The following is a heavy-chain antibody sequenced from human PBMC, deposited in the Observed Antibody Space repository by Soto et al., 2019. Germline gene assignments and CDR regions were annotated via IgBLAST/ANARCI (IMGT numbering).Heavy chain of an antibody. Sequence: QITLKESGPTRVKPTQTLTLTCTFSGFSLSTSGVGVGWIRQPPGKALEWLALIYWDDDKRYSPSLKSRLTITKDTSKNQVVLTMTNMDPVDTATYCCAHRALYSATYWDGGYFDFWGQGTVVTISS. CDR2: IYWDDDK. V-gene: IGHV2-5*02. J-gene: IGHJ4*02. CDR1: GFSLSTSGVG. CDR3: AHRALYSATYWDGGYFDF. D-gene: IGHD1-26*01.